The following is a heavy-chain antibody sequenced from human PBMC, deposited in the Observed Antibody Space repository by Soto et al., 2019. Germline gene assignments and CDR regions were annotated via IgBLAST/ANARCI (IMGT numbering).Heavy chain of an antibody. Sequence: QVQLVQSGAEVKKPGASVKVSCKASGYSFTNYDINWLRQATGQGLEWMGWMNPDSGNTGYAQKFQGRVTMNRDTSQSTAYMELSSLTSDDAAVYYCARDSPSRRVTPFDYWGQGTLVTVSS. J-gene: IGHJ4*02. CDR2: MNPDSGNT. CDR1: GYSFTNYD. D-gene: IGHD5-18*01. V-gene: IGHV1-8*01. CDR3: ARDSPSRRVTPFDY.